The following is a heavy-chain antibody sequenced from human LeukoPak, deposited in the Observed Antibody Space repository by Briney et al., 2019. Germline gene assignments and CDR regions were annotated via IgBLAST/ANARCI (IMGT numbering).Heavy chain of an antibody. V-gene: IGHV4-39*01. Sequence: PSETLSLTCTVSGGSISSRSYYWGWIRQSPGKVLEWIGSMYYSGSTYYNPSLKSRVTISVDTSKNQFSLKLSSVTAADTAVYYCARLQRGRFGELFTSSFDYWGQGTLVTVSS. CDR3: ARLQRGRFGELFTSSFDY. J-gene: IGHJ4*02. CDR1: GGSISSRSYY. CDR2: MYYSGST. D-gene: IGHD3-10*01.